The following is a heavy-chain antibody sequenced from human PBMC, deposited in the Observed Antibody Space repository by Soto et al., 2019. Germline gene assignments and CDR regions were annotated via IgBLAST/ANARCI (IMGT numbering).Heavy chain of an antibody. D-gene: IGHD2-2*01. CDR2: INSDGSST. J-gene: IGHJ6*02. Sequence: GGSLRLSCAASGFTFSSYWMHWVRQAPGKGLVWVSRINSDGSSTSYADSVKGRFTISRDNAKNTLYLQMNSLRAEDTAVYYCAMGVPAAPADVWGQGTTLTVSS. CDR3: AMGVPAAPADV. V-gene: IGHV3-74*01. CDR1: GFTFSSYW.